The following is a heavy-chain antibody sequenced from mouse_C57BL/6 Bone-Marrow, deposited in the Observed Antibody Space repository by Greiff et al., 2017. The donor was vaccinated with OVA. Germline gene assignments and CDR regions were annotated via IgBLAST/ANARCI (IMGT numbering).Heavy chain of an antibody. Sequence: QVQLQQPGAELVKPGASVKLSCKASGYTFTSYWMQWVKQRPGQGLEWIGEIDPSDSYTNYNQKFKGKATLTVDTSSSTAYMQLSSLTSEGAAVYYCASAVCAYWGQGTLVTVSA. CDR2: IDPSDSYT. V-gene: IGHV1-50*01. J-gene: IGHJ3*01. CDR3: ASAVCAY. CDR1: GYTFTSYW.